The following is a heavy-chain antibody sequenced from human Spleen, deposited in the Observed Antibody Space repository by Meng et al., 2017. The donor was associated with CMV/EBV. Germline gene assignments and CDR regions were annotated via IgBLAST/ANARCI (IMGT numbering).Heavy chain of an antibody. V-gene: IGHV4-39*07. CDR1: GGSISSSSYY. J-gene: IGHJ6*02. CDR3: ARAVPAAIRGFYYYYGMDV. Sequence: SETLSLTCTVSGGSISSSSYYWGWIRQPPGKGLEWIGSIYYSGSTYYNPSLKSRVTISVDTSKNQFSLKLSSVTAADTAVYYCARAVPAAIRGFYYYYGMDVWGQGTTVTVSS. D-gene: IGHD2-2*02. CDR2: IYYSGST.